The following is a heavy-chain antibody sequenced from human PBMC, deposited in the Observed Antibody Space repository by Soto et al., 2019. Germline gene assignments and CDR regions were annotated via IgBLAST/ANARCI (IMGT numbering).Heavy chain of an antibody. J-gene: IGHJ3*02. CDR2: IIPIIGTA. V-gene: IGHV1-69*13. Sequence: SVKVSCKASGGTFSSYAISWVRQAPGPGLEWMGGIIPIIGTANYAQKLQGRVTITADESTSTAYMELSSLRSEDTAVYYCALELGYCSGGSAGLDAFDIWGQGTMVTVSS. D-gene: IGHD2-15*01. CDR1: GGTFSSYA. CDR3: ALELGYCSGGSAGLDAFDI.